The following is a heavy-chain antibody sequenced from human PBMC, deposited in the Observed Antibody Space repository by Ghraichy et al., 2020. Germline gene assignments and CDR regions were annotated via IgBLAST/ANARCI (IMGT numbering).Heavy chain of an antibody. CDR2: ISSSSSTI. J-gene: IGHJ6*02. Sequence: GALRLSCAASGFTFSSYSMNWVRQAPGKGLEWVSYISSSSSTIYYADSVKGRFTISRDNAKNSLYLQMNSLRAEDTAVYYCARDGIAAAGTGRGSHYYYGMDVWGQGTTVTVSS. D-gene: IGHD6-13*01. CDR3: ARDGIAAAGTGRGSHYYYGMDV. V-gene: IGHV3-48*01. CDR1: GFTFSSYS.